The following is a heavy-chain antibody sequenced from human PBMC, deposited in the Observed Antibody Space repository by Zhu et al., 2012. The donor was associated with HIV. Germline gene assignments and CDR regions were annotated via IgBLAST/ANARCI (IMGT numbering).Heavy chain of an antibody. CDR1: GFTFSSYA. CDR3: AKGVYYDSSGYYFFDY. D-gene: IGHD3-22*01. J-gene: IGHJ4*02. V-gene: IGHV3-23*01. Sequence: EVQLLESGGGLVQPGGSLRLSCAASGFTFSSYAMSWVRQAPGKGLEWVSAISGSGGSTYYADSVKGRFTISRDNSKNTLYLQMNSLRAEDTAVYYCAKGVYYDSSGYYFFDYWGQGTLVTVSS. CDR2: ISGSGGST.